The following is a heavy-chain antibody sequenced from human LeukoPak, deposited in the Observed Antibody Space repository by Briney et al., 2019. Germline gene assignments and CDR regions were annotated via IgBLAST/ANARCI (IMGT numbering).Heavy chain of an antibody. D-gene: IGHD6-13*01. Sequence: SGTLSLTCAVSGGSISSSNWWSWVRQPPGKGLEWIGEIYHSGSTNYNPSLKSRVTISVDKFKNQFSLKLSSVTAADTAVYYCARLKVQAAEQYYYYGMDVWGKGTTVTVSS. J-gene: IGHJ6*04. CDR3: ARLKVQAAEQYYYYGMDV. CDR1: GGSISSSNW. V-gene: IGHV4-4*02. CDR2: IYHSGST.